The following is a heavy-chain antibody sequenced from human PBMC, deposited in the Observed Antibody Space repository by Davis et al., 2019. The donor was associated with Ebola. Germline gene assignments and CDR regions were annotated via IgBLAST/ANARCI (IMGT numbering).Heavy chain of an antibody. CDR3: SKRPESGFSPLDS. D-gene: IGHD5-12*01. CDR1: GFTFSSYT. V-gene: IGHV3-23*01. J-gene: IGHJ4*02. CDR2: ISANRRSA. Sequence: PGGSLRPSCPAPGFTFSSYTMNWVRQAPGKGLEWFAAISANRRSAYYADSVRGRFTISRDNSKDTLYLQMDSLTSEDTAFYYCSKRPESGFSPLDSWGQGALVTVAS.